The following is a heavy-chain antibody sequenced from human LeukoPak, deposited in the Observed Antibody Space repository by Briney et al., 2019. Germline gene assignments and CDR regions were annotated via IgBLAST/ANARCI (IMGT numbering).Heavy chain of an antibody. D-gene: IGHD4-23*01. Sequence: SETLSLTCTVSGGSISSYYWSWIRQPPGKGLEWIGYIYYSGSTNYNPSLKSRVTISVDTSKNQFSLQLNSVTPEDTAVYYCARERGIATTVVTPGSHDAFDIWGQGTMVTVSA. J-gene: IGHJ3*02. CDR3: ARERGIATTVVTPGSHDAFDI. CDR1: GGSISSYY. CDR2: IYYSGST. V-gene: IGHV4-59*12.